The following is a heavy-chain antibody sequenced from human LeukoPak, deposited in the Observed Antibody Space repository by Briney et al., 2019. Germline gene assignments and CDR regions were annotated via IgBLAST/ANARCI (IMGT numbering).Heavy chain of an antibody. Sequence: SETLSLTCAVYGGSFSGYYWSWIRQPPGKGLEWIGEINHSGSTNYNPSLKSRVTISVDTSKNQFSLKLSSVTAADTAVYYCARGRKWGIDYWGQGTLVTVSS. D-gene: IGHD7-27*01. CDR2: INHSGST. CDR1: GGSFSGYY. J-gene: IGHJ4*02. V-gene: IGHV4-34*01. CDR3: ARGRKWGIDY.